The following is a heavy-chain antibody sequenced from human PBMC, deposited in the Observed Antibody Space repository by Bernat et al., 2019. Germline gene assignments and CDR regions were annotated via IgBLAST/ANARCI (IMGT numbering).Heavy chain of an antibody. Sequence: QVQLQESGPGLVKPSETLSLTCTVSGGSISSYYWSWIRQPPGKGLEWIGNIYYRGTTNYNPSLKSRVTISVDTSKNQFSLKLTSVTAADTAVYFCARAPSSSWPNGFDYWGQGTLVTVSS. CDR2: IYYRGTT. J-gene: IGHJ4*02. CDR1: GGSISSYY. D-gene: IGHD6-13*01. CDR3: ARAPSSSWPNGFDY. V-gene: IGHV4-59*01.